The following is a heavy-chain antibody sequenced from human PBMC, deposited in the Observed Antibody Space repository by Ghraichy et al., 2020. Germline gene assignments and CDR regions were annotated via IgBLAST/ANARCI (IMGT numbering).Heavy chain of an antibody. CDR1: GGSFSGYY. J-gene: IGHJ4*02. CDR3: ARRPGIAVAGTNFDY. D-gene: IGHD6-19*01. V-gene: IGHV4-34*01. Sequence: SQTLSLTCAVYGGSFSGYYWSWIRQPPGKGLEWIGEINHSGSTNYNPSLKSRVTISVDTSKNQFSLKLSSVTAADTAVYYCARRPGIAVAGTNFDYWGQGTLVTVSS. CDR2: INHSGST.